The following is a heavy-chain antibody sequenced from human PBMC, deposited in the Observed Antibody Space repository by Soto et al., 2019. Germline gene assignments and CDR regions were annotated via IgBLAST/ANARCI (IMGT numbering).Heavy chain of an antibody. CDR1: GFSVSSNY. Sequence: GGSLRLSCAASGFSVSSNYMSWVRQAPGKGLEWVSILYSGGRTNYADSVKGRFTISRDNSSDTVYRQMITLRGEDTAVYYCAKDMRPDRVWDFDYWGKGTLVTVSS. CDR3: AKDMRPDRVWDFDY. D-gene: IGHD2-2*01. CDR2: LYSGGRT. V-gene: IGHV3-53*01. J-gene: IGHJ4*02.